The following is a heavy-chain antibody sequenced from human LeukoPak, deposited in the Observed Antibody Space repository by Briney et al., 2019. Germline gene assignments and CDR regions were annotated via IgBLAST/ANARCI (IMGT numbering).Heavy chain of an antibody. J-gene: IGHJ4*02. D-gene: IGHD1-26*01. CDR1: GGSVSRGDYY. CDR3: ARGEAGELLFDF. V-gene: IGHV4-30-4*08. Sequence: PSQTLSLTCTVSGGSVSRGDYYWSWIRQPPGKGLEWIGYIYYSGSTYYNPSLKSRVTISVDTSKNQFSLKLSSVTAADTAVYYCARGEAGELLFDFWGQGTLVTVSS. CDR2: IYYSGST.